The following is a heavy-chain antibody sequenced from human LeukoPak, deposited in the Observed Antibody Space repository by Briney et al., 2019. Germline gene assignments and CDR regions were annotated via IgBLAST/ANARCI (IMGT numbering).Heavy chain of an antibody. CDR3: AKDIEAAGLFFDY. V-gene: IGHV3-11*04. Sequence: GGSLRLSCAASGFTFSDYHMARIRQAPGKGLQWVSYISNGGDIYYADSVKGRFTISRDNAKNSLYLQMNSLRAEDTALYYCAKDIEAAGLFFDYWGQGTLVTVSS. CDR1: GFTFSDYH. D-gene: IGHD6-13*01. J-gene: IGHJ4*02. CDR2: ISNGGDI.